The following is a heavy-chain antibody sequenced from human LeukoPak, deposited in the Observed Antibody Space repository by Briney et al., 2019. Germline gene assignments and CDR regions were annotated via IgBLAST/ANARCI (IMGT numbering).Heavy chain of an antibody. Sequence: GGSLRLSCAASGFTVSSNYMSWARQAPGKGLEWVSVIYSGGSTYYADSVKGRFTISRDNSKNTLYLQMNSLRAEDTAVYYCARGYSNYLYYGMDVWGQGTTVTVSS. CDR1: GFTVSSNY. CDR2: IYSGGST. CDR3: ARGYSNYLYYGMDV. J-gene: IGHJ6*02. V-gene: IGHV3-53*01. D-gene: IGHD4-11*01.